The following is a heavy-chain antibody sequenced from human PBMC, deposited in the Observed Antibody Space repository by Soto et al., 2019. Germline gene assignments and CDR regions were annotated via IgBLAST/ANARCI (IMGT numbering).Heavy chain of an antibody. CDR2: MYSTGGT. CDR3: ESRVSGCPY. D-gene: IGHD3-9*01. V-gene: IGHV3-66*01. CDR1: GFSVNKDF. Sequence: EVQVVESGGGLVQPGGSLRLSCAASGFSVNKDFMSWVRQAPGKGLEWVSTMYSTGGTDYADSVRGRFTISKDNSKNTLDLQMNSLRAEDTAVYYCESRVSGCPYWGQGTLVTVSS. J-gene: IGHJ4*02.